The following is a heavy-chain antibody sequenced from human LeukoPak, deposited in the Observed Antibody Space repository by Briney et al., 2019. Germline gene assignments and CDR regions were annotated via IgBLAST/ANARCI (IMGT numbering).Heavy chain of an antibody. D-gene: IGHD3-10*01. CDR2: ISTHNGYT. Sequence: APVKVSCKASGYTFTSYGITWVRQAPGQGLEWVGWISTHNGYTNYAQNLQGRVTMTTDTSTSTAYMELRSLSSDDTAVYYCARVQLGSYYTFDYWGQGTLVTVSS. J-gene: IGHJ4*02. CDR3: ARVQLGSYYTFDY. CDR1: GYTFTSYG. V-gene: IGHV1-18*01.